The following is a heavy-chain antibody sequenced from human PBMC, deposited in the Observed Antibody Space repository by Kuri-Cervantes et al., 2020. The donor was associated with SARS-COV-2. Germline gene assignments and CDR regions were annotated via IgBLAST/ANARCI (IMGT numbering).Heavy chain of an antibody. J-gene: IGHJ1*01. Sequence: GESLKISCAASGFTFKNYAIHWVRQAPGKGLEWVALMSYDGTNKYYADSAKGRFTISRDNSKSTLYLQMNSLRPADTAVYYCAGATVVPYFHHWGQGTLVTVSS. CDR1: GFTFKNYA. CDR3: AGATVVPYFHH. CDR2: MSYDGTNK. V-gene: IGHV3-30*04. D-gene: IGHD4-23*01.